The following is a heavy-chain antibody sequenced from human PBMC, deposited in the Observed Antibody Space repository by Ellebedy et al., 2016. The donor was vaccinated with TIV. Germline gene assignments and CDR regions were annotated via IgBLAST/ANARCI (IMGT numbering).Heavy chain of an antibody. V-gene: IGHV3-33*01. CDR2: IWYDGSNR. J-gene: IGHJ4*02. CDR1: GFTFSNYG. D-gene: IGHD3-22*01. Sequence: GGSLRLSXAASGFTFSNYGMHWVRQAPGKGLEGVAGIWYDGSNRNYADSVKGRFTISRDNSKNTLYLQMNSLIAEDTAVYYCARDSYSFDSSGYYFDYWGQGTLVTVSS. CDR3: ARDSYSFDSSGYYFDY.